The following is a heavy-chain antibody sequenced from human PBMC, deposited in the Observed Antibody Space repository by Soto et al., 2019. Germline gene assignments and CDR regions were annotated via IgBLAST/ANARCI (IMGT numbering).Heavy chain of an antibody. V-gene: IGHV3-48*01. CDR1: GFTFSSYS. Sequence: EVQLVESGGGLVQPGGSLRLSCAASGFTFSSYSMNWVRQAPGKGLEWVSYISSSSSTIYYADSVKGRFTISRDNAKNTLYLQMNRLRAEDTAMYYCARAWDCSSTSCWSRIDAFAIWGQGTMVTVSS. D-gene: IGHD2-2*01. CDR3: ARAWDCSSTSCWSRIDAFAI. J-gene: IGHJ3*02. CDR2: ISSSSSTI.